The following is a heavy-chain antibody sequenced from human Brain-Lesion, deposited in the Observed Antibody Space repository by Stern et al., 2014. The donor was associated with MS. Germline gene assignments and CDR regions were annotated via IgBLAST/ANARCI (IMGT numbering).Heavy chain of an antibody. CDR3: ARGRVVPGFQYYATDV. CDR2: IFNRGST. J-gene: IGHJ6*02. Sequence: VQLEESGPGLVKPSQTLSLSCTVSGGSISSGGYYWSWIRQPAGQGLEWIGRIFNRGSTSYNPSLKSRVTISIDTSKNQFSRRLNSMTAADTAVYYCARGRVVPGFQYYATDVWGQGTTVIVSS. D-gene: IGHD2-2*01. V-gene: IGHV4-61*02. CDR1: GGSISSGGYY.